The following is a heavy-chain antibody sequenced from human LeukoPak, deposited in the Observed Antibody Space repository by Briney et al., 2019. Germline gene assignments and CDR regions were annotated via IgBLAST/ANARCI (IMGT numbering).Heavy chain of an antibody. V-gene: IGHV3-21*01. Sequence: GGSLRLSCAASGFTFSTYSMNWVRQAPGTGLEWVSSITSSSSHVYYADSVKGRFTISRDNAKNSLYLQMNSLRAEDTAVYYCARDPARGGELLHYFDYWGQGTLVTVSS. D-gene: IGHD1-26*01. CDR3: ARDPARGGELLHYFDY. CDR1: GFTFSTYS. J-gene: IGHJ4*02. CDR2: ITSSSSHV.